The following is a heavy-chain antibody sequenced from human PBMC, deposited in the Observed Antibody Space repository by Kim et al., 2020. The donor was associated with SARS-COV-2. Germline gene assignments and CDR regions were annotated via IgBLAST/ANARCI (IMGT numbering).Heavy chain of an antibody. CDR1: GGSISSSGFY. J-gene: IGHJ3*02. Sequence: SETLSLTCSVSGGSISSSGFYWGWIRQPPGKGLEWIGSIYYSGSTYYNPSLKSRVTISVDTSKSHFSLKLTSVTAADTAVYYCARTPATGSRNYFDAFDIWGQGTMVTVSS. CDR3: ARTPATGSRNYFDAFDI. CDR2: IYYSGST. D-gene: IGHD3-10*01. V-gene: IGHV4-39*02.